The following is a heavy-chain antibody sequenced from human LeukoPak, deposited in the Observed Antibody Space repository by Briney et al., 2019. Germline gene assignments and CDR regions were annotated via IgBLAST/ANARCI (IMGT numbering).Heavy chain of an antibody. CDR1: GFTLSNYW. J-gene: IGHJ6*02. D-gene: IGHD6-19*01. V-gene: IGHV3-64*01. CDR3: ARDSGSGWTIYYYYGMDV. Sequence: QAGGSLRPSCAASGFTLSNYWVHWVRQAPGKGLEYVSAISRNGGSTYYANSVKGRFTISRDNSKNTLYLQMGSLRAEDMAVYYCARDSGSGWTIYYYYGMDVWGQGTTVTVSS. CDR2: ISRNGGST.